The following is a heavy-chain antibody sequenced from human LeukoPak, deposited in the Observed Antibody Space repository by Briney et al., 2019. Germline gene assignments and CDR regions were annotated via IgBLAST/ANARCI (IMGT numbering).Heavy chain of an antibody. V-gene: IGHV4-61*02. J-gene: IGHJ6*03. Sequence: TLSLTCTVSGGSISSGSYYWSWIRQPAGKGLEWIGRIYSSGSTNYNPSLKSRVTISVDTSKNQFSLKLSSVTAADTAVYYCARGYYYYYHMDVWGKGTTVAVCS. CDR2: IYSSGST. CDR3: ARGYYYYYHMDV. CDR1: GGSISSGSYY.